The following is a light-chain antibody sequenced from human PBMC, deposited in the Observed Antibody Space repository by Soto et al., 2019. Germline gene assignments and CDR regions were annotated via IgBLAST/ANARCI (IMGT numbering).Light chain of an antibody. CDR1: QNIAGY. V-gene: IGKV1-39*01. Sequence: DVQMTQSPSSLSASVGDRVTITCRASQNIAGYLNWYQQKPGTAPKLIIYASTSLHSGVPSRFSGSGSGTDFTLAISSLQPEDFATYYCQQSYSVPRTFGGGTKVEIQ. CDR3: QQSYSVPRT. CDR2: AST. J-gene: IGKJ4*01.